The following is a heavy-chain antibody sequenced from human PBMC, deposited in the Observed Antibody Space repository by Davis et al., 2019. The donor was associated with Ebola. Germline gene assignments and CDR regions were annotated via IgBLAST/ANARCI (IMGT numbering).Heavy chain of an antibody. CDR3: ARSGLSFGVVKYHYGMDA. D-gene: IGHD3-3*01. J-gene: IGHJ6*04. Sequence: GGSLRLSCTDSVITFSSYAMTWVRQAPGKGLEWVSAISGSGGNTYYADSVKGRFTISRDNSKKTMYLQMNSLRGEYTAVYYCARSGLSFGVVKYHYGMDAWGKGTTVTVSS. CDR2: ISGSGGNT. V-gene: IGHV3-23*01. CDR1: VITFSSYA.